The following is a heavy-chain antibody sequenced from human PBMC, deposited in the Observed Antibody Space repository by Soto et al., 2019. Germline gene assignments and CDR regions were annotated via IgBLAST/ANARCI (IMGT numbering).Heavy chain of an antibody. V-gene: IGHV3-74*01. CDR2: IHNDGSST. D-gene: IGHD2-15*01. CDR1: GITLSSDW. Sequence: EVQLVESGGGLVQPGGSLRLSCAASGITLSSDWMYWVRQAPGEGLGWVSRIHNDGSSTSYADSVKGRFNSSSDNSKNTLHLEINGLRVEATAVYYCAVRGGYTTPFDYWGQGTLVTVSS. J-gene: IGHJ4*02. CDR3: AVRGGYTTPFDY.